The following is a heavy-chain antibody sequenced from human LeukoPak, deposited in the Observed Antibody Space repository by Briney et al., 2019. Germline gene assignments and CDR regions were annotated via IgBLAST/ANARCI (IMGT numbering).Heavy chain of an antibody. Sequence: GGSLRFSCAASGFTFSSYAMHWVRQAPGRGLEWVAVISYDGSNKYYADSVKGRFTISRDNSKNTLYLQMNSLRAEDTAVYYCARATSSSWSDYYYGMDVWGQGTTVTVSS. CDR1: GFTFSSYA. CDR3: ARATSSSWSDYYYGMDV. D-gene: IGHD6-13*01. CDR2: ISYDGSNK. J-gene: IGHJ6*02. V-gene: IGHV3-30*04.